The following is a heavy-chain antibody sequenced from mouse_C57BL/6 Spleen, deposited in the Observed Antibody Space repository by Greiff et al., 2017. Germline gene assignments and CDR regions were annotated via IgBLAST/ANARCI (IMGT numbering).Heavy chain of an antibody. J-gene: IGHJ3*01. Sequence: EVKLMESGPELVKPGASVKIPCKASGYTFTDYNMDWVKQSHGKSLEWIGDINPNNGGTIYNQKFKGKATLTVDKSSSTAYMELRSLTSEDTAVYYCARFGTTVVEPPAWFAYWGQGTLVTVSA. CDR1: GYTFTDYN. CDR3: ARFGTTVVEPPAWFAY. V-gene: IGHV1-18*01. D-gene: IGHD1-1*01. CDR2: INPNNGGT.